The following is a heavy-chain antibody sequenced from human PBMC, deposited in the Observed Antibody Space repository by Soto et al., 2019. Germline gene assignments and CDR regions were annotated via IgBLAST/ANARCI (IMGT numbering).Heavy chain of an antibody. Sequence: EVQLVESGGGLVQPGGSLRLSCAASGFTFNIYSMNWVRQAPGKGLEWVSYITSDTTTIHYADSVRGRFTISRDNAENSLFLQMNSLRDEDPAAYYCARSVAGHFDYWGQGALVTVSS. CDR1: GFTFNIYS. V-gene: IGHV3-48*02. CDR2: ITSDTTTI. J-gene: IGHJ4*02. CDR3: ARSVAGHFDY. D-gene: IGHD6-19*01.